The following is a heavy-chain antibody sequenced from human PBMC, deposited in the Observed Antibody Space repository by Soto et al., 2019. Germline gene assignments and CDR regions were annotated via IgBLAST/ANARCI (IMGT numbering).Heavy chain of an antibody. J-gene: IGHJ6*02. D-gene: IGHD3-9*01. V-gene: IGHV4-39*01. CDR2: TYYSGST. CDR1: GGSINDVTHY. Sequence: SETLSLTCSVSGGSINDVTHYWAWIRQPPGKGLEWIATTYYSGSTHYNSSLKSRATISVDTSQNQFSLELTSVTAADTAVYHCARARYFGLDGWGEGTTVTVAS. CDR3: ARARYFGLDG.